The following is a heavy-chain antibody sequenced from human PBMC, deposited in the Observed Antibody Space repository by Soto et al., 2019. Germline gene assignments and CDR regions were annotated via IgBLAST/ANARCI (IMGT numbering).Heavy chain of an antibody. CDR3: ARDRSGYDSGYYYYGMDV. V-gene: IGHV3-21*01. J-gene: IGHJ6*02. CDR2: ISSSSSYI. CDR1: GFTFSSYS. D-gene: IGHD5-12*01. Sequence: EVQLVESGGGLVKPGGSLRLSCAASGFTFSSYSMNWVRQAPGKGLEWVSSISSSSSYIYYADSVKGRFTISRDNAKNSLYLQMNSLRAEDTAVYYCARDRSGYDSGYYYYGMDVWGQGTTVTVSS.